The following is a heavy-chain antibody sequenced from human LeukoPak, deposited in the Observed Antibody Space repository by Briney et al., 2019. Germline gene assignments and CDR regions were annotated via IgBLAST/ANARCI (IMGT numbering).Heavy chain of an antibody. CDR2: ISAYNGNT. V-gene: IGHV1-18*01. CDR3: AEGAKSGLHY. CDR1: GYDFICYG. J-gene: IGHJ4*02. Sequence: GASVKVSCKASGYDFICYGFTWVRQAPGRGLEWMGWISAYNGNTNYAPSLQARVSMTTDASASTVSIEVRSLTPDDTAVYYCAEGAKSGLHYWGQGTLVTVSS. D-gene: IGHD6-25*01.